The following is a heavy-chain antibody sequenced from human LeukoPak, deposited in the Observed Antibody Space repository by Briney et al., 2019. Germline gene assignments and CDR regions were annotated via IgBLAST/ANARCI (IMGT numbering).Heavy chain of an antibody. CDR1: GFTFSSYE. CDR2: ISSRATAI. J-gene: IGHJ4*02. D-gene: IGHD3-10*01. CDR3: ARDFGRYFFDY. V-gene: IGHV3-48*03. Sequence: PGGSLRLSCAASGFTFSSYEMNWVRQAPGKGLEWVSYISSRATAIYYADSAKGRFTISRDNAKNSLYLQMNSLRAEDTAVYYCARDFGRYFFDYWGQGTLVTVSS.